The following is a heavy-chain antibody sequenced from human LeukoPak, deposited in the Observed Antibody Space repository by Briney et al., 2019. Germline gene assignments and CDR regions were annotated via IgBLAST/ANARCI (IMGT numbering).Heavy chain of an antibody. Sequence: GGSLRLSCAASGFAFSSYWMTWVRQAPGKGLEWVANIKPDGSGKNYVDSVKGRFTISRDNAKNSLYLQMNSLRAEDTAVYYCARDAYDSQTVLLWGQGTLVTVSS. D-gene: IGHD3-22*01. V-gene: IGHV3-7*01. CDR2: IKPDGSGK. J-gene: IGHJ4*02. CDR3: ARDAYDSQTVLL. CDR1: GFAFSSYW.